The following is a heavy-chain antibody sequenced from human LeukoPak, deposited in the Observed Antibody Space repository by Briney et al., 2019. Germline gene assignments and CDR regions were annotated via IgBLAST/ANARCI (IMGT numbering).Heavy chain of an antibody. CDR2: ISAYNGNT. D-gene: IGHD3-22*01. J-gene: IGHJ5*02. CDR3: ARGRYYYDSSGFDP. V-gene: IGHV1-18*01. Sequence: ASVKVSCKASGYTFTSYGISWLRKAPGQGLEWMGWISAYNGNTNYAQKLQGRVTMTTDTSTSTAYMELRSLRSDDTAVYYCARGRYYYDSSGFDPWGQGTLVTVSS. CDR1: GYTFTSYG.